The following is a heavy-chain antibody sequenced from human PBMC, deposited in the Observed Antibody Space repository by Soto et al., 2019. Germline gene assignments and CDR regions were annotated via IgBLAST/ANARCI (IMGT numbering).Heavy chain of an antibody. J-gene: IGHJ6*02. CDR3: ARRLYYDSSGFEGGGMDV. CDR2: IYYSGST. D-gene: IGHD3-22*01. CDR1: GVSIGSSRSD. Sequence: SGTLSRACPFPGVSIGSSRSDWVWVRQPPGKGLEWIGSIYYSGSTYYNPSLKSRVTISVDTSKNQFSLKLSSVTAADTAVYYCARRLYYDSSGFEGGGMDVWGQGTTVS. V-gene: IGHV4-39*01.